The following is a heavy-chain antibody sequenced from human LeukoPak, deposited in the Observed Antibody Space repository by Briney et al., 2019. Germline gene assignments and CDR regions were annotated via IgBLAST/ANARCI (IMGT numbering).Heavy chain of an antibody. V-gene: IGHV4-59*01. J-gene: IGHJ6*03. CDR2: IYYSGST. CDR3: ARVWRMVRGVPQYYMDV. CDR1: GGSISSYY. Sequence: SETLSLTCTVSGGSISSYYWSWIRQPPGKGLEWIGYIYYSGSTNYNPSLKSRVTISVDTSKNQFSLKLSSVTAADTAVYYCARVWRMVRGVPQYYMDVWGKGTTVTISS. D-gene: IGHD3-10*01.